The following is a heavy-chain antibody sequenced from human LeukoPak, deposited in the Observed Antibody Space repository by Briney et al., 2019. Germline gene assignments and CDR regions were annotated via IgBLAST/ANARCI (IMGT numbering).Heavy chain of an antibody. CDR2: IYHSGST. J-gene: IGHJ4*02. V-gene: IGHV4-34*01. D-gene: IGHD3-22*01. CDR3: ARGGDSSGLTIDY. Sequence: SETLSLTCAVYGGSFSGYYWSWIRQPPGKGLEWIGYIYHSGSTYYNPSLKSRVTISVDRSKNQFSLKLSSVTAADTAVYYCARGGDSSGLTIDYWGQGTLVTVSS. CDR1: GGSFSGYY.